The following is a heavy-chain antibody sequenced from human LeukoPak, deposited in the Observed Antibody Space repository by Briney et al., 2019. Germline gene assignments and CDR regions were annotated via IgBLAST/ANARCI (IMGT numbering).Heavy chain of an antibody. J-gene: IGHJ4*02. CDR1: GISLNNLGMC. Sequence: SGPSLFKPTQTLRLTFSTSGISLNNLGMCVSWVRQAPGKALECLALIDWDDDKSNSTSLQTRLTTSKDTSNNQVVLTLTDMDPVDTATYYCERIIRDTPAYYSFDYWGQGTLVTVSS. CDR2: IDWDDDK. CDR3: ERIIRDTPAYYSFDY. V-gene: IGHV2-70*20. D-gene: IGHD3-16*01.